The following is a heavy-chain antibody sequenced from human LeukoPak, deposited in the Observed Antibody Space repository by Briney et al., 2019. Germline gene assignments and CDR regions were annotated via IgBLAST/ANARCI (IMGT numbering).Heavy chain of an antibody. CDR2: ISWNSGSI. Sequence: PGGSLRLSCAASGFTFSSYWMNWARQAPGKGPEWVSGISWNSGSIGYADSVKGRFTISRDNAKNSLYLQLNSLRAEDTALYYCAKSWVKQRPQTYYYYGMDVWGQGTTVTVSS. CDR1: GFTFSSYW. CDR3: AKSWVKQRPQTYYYYGMDV. D-gene: IGHD6-25*01. J-gene: IGHJ6*02. V-gene: IGHV3-9*01.